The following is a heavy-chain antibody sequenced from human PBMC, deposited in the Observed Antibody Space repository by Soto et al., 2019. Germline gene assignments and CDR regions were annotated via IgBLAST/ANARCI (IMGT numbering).Heavy chain of an antibody. Sequence: QVQLVESGGGVVQPGTSRRLSCAASGFTFSAHAMHWVRQTPGRGLEWVALVSYDGSAKVYTDSVRGRFIISRDNSRNTISLQMGRLRPEDTAVYYWVAEVGVRSFDNWGQGILVTVSS. CDR1: GFTFSAHA. J-gene: IGHJ4*02. CDR2: VSYDGSAK. D-gene: IGHD2-15*01. CDR3: VAEVGVRSFDN. V-gene: IGHV3-30-3*01.